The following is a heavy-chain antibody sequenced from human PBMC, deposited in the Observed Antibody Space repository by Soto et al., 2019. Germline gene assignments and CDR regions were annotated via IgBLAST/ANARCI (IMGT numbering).Heavy chain of an antibody. D-gene: IGHD1-1*01. V-gene: IGHV4-59*01. CDR3: ARDGGGNGYNSPGFDY. CDR2: IYYSGST. Sequence: SETLSLTCTVSGGSISSYYWSWIRQPPGKGLEWIGYIYYSGSTNYNPSLKSRVTISVDTSKNQFSLKLSSVTAADTAVYYCARDGGGNGYNSPGFDYWGQGTLVTVSS. J-gene: IGHJ4*02. CDR1: GGSISSYY.